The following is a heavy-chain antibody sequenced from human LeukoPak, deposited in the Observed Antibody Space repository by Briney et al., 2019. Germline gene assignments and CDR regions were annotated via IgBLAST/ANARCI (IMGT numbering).Heavy chain of an antibody. D-gene: IGHD3-10*01. Sequence: GGSLRLSCAVSGFTFSDYSMIWVRQAPGRGLEFVSSMSGGGSYIFYADSLKGRFTISRDNAKNSLFLQMNSLRAEDTAVYYCARSDSGVPFDYWGQGTLVTVSS. J-gene: IGHJ4*02. CDR1: GFTFSDYS. CDR2: MSGGGSYI. CDR3: ARSDSGVPFDY. V-gene: IGHV3-21*01.